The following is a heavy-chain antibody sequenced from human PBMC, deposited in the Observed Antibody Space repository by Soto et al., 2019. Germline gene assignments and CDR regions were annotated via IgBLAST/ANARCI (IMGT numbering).Heavy chain of an antibody. V-gene: IGHV3-23*01. J-gene: IGHJ4*01. Sequence: VQLLESGGGLVQPGGSLRLSCAASGFTFSSYAMSWVGQAPGKGLEWVSGISGSGGTTYYADSVKGRFTISRDKSKNTLNQQMNSLRAEDTAVYYCAKDSGDYDILTFFDYWGRGTLVTVSS. CDR1: GFTFSSYA. D-gene: IGHD3-9*01. CDR2: ISGSGGTT. CDR3: AKDSGDYDILTFFDY.